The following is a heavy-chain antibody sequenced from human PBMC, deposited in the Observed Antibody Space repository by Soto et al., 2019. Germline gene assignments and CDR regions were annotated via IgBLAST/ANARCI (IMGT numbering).Heavy chain of an antibody. CDR1: GFTFSSYA. V-gene: IGHV3-30*04. CDR2: ISYDGSNK. J-gene: IGHJ4*02. D-gene: IGHD5-18*01. Sequence: GGSLRLSCAASGFTFSSYAMHWVRQAPGKGLEWVAVISYDGSNKYYADSVKGRFTISRDNSKNTLYLQMNSLRAEDTAVYYCAGYRNYFDYWGQGTLVTVSS. CDR3: AGYRNYFDY.